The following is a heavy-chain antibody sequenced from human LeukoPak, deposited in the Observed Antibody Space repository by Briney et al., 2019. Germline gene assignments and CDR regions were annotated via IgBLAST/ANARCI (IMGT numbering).Heavy chain of an antibody. CDR2: FDPEDGET. D-gene: IGHD2-15*01. V-gene: IGHV1-24*01. J-gene: IGHJ4*02. CDR1: GYTLTELS. Sequence: ASVKVSCKVSGYTLTELSMHWVRQAPGKGLEWMGGFDPEDGETIYAQKLQGRVTMTTDTSTSTAYMELRSLRSDDTAVYYCARDELRYCSGGSCLFDYWGQGTLVTVSS. CDR3: ARDELRYCSGGSCLFDY.